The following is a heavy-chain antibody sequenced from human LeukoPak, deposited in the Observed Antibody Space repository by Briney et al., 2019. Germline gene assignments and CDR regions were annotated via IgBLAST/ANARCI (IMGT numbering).Heavy chain of an antibody. Sequence: GESLKISCAASGFTFSSYWMSWVRQAPGKGLEWVANIKQDGSEKYYVDSVKGRFTISRDNAKNSLYLQMNSLRAEDTAVYYCARMGIYFDYWGQGTLVTVSS. D-gene: IGHD7-27*01. CDR3: ARMGIYFDY. V-gene: IGHV3-7*01. CDR1: GFTFSSYW. J-gene: IGHJ4*02. CDR2: IKQDGSEK.